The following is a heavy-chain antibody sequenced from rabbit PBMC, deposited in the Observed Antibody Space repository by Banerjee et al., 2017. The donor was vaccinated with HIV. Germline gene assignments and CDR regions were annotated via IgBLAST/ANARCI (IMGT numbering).Heavy chain of an antibody. CDR3: ARDSGSGWYIDRLDL. D-gene: IGHD1-1*01. CDR1: GFDFSSSY. V-gene: IGHV1S7*01. CDR2: IDPVLGVT. J-gene: IGHJ3*01. Sequence: QLKETGGGLVQPGGSLTLSCTASGFDFSSSYMRWVRQAPGKGLEWIGYIDPVLGVTYYASWVNGRITISTDNAQNTVFLQMNSLTAADTATYFCARDSGSGWYIDRLDLWAQAPSSPS.